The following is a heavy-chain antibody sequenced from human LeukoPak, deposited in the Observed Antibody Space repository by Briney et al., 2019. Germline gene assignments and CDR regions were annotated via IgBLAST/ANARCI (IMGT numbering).Heavy chain of an antibody. D-gene: IGHD2-2*01. CDR3: ARYCSSTSCYGYYYYYGMDV. Sequence: ASVKVSCKVSGYTFTSYGISWVRQAPGQGLEWMGWISAYNGNTNYAQKLQGRVTMTTDTSTSTAYMELRSLRSDDTAVYYCARYCSSTSCYGYYYYYGMDVWGQGTTVTVSS. V-gene: IGHV1-18*01. CDR2: ISAYNGNT. J-gene: IGHJ6*02. CDR1: GYTFTSYG.